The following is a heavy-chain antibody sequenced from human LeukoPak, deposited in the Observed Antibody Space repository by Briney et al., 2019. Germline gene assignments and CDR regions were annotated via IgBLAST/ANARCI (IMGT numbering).Heavy chain of an antibody. V-gene: IGHV3-23*01. Sequence: GGSLRLSCAASGFTFSSYAVSWVRQAPGKGLEWVSAISGSGGSTYYADSVKGRFTISRDNSKNTLYLQMNSLRAEDTAVYYCAKPGYCTNGVCYGYFQHWGQGTLVTVSS. CDR3: AKPGYCTNGVCYGYFQH. D-gene: IGHD2-8*01. CDR2: ISGSGGST. J-gene: IGHJ1*01. CDR1: GFTFSSYA.